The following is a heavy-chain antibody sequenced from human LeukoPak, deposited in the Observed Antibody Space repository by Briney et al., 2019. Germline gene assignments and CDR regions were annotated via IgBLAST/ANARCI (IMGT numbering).Heavy chain of an antibody. D-gene: IGHD3-22*01. Sequence: SETLSLTCTVSGGSISSYYWSWIRQPPGKGLEWIGYIYYSGSTNYNPSLKSRVTISVDTSKNQFSLKLSSVTAADTAVYYCARDGIDYYDSSGPLYWGQGTLVTVSS. V-gene: IGHV4-59*01. CDR1: GGSISSYY. CDR3: ARDGIDYYDSSGPLY. J-gene: IGHJ4*02. CDR2: IYYSGST.